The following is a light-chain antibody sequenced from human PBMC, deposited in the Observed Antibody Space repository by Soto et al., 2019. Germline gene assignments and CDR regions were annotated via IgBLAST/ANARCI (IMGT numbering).Light chain of an antibody. J-gene: IGKJ1*01. CDR3: QQYSISST. V-gene: IGKV3-20*01. CDR2: GVS. CDR1: QRVSSSS. Sequence: EIVLTQSPATLSLSPGERATLSCRASQRVSSSSLAWYQHKPGQSPRLLIFGVSSRATDIPDRFSGSGSGTDFTLTINRLEPEDFAVYFCQQYSISSTFGQGTKVDSK.